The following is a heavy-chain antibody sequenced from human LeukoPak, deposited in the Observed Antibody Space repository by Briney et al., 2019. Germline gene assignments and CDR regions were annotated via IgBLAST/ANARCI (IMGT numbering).Heavy chain of an antibody. CDR1: GGSFSGYY. CDR2: INHSGST. D-gene: IGHD3-10*01. CDR3: ARERFDLSYYYYMDV. V-gene: IGHV4-34*01. Sequence: SETLSLTCAVYGGSFSGYYWSWIRQPPGKGLEWIGEINHSGSTNYNPSLKSRVTISVDTSKNHFSLKLSSVTAADTAVYYCARERFDLSYYYYMDVWGKGTAVTISS. J-gene: IGHJ6*03.